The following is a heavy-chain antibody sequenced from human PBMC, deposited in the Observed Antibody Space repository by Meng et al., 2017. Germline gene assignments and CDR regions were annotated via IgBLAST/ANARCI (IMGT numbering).Heavy chain of an antibody. CDR2: IYSGGST. V-gene: IGHV3-53*02. Sequence: VQLVATGVGLIQPGWSLRHSCAASGFTVSSNNMSWVRQAPGKGLEGVSVIYSGGSTYYADSVKGRFTISRDNSKNTLYLQMNSLRAEDTAVYYCARDYGDHLGFNYWGQGTLVTVSS. J-gene: IGHJ4*02. CDR1: GFTVSSNN. CDR3: ARDYGDHLGFNY. D-gene: IGHD4-17*01.